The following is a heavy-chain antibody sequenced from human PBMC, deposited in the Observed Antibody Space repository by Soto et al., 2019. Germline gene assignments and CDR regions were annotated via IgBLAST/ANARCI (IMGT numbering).Heavy chain of an antibody. J-gene: IGHJ5*02. CDR2: INWNGGST. CDR1: GFTFDDYG. CDR3: ARHVLGYCSSTSCYWANWFDP. V-gene: IGHV3-20*04. D-gene: IGHD2-2*01. Sequence: GSLRLSCAASGFTFDDYGMSWGRQAPGKGLEWVSGINWNGGSTGYADSVKGRFTISRDNAKNSLYLQMNSLRAEDTALYYCARHVLGYCSSTSCYWANWFDPWGQGTLVTVSS.